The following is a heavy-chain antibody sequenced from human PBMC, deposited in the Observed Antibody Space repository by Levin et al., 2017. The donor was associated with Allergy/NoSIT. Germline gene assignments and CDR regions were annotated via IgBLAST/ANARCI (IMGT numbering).Heavy chain of an antibody. Sequence: GESLKISCKGSGYSFTSYWIGWVRQMPGKGLEWMGIIYPGDSDTRYSPSFQGQVTISADKSISTAYLQWSSLKASDTAMYYCASHRTYYDFWSGYPGYGMDVWGQGTTVTVSS. CDR1: GYSFTSYW. J-gene: IGHJ6*02. V-gene: IGHV5-51*01. CDR3: ASHRTYYDFWSGYPGYGMDV. CDR2: IYPGDSDT. D-gene: IGHD3-3*01.